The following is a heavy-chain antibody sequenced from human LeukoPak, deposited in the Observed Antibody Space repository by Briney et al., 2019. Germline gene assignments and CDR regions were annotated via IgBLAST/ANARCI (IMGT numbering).Heavy chain of an antibody. J-gene: IGHJ6*04. CDR3: AELGITMIGSV. CDR2: ISSTNGHT. V-gene: IGHV3-21*06. CDR1: GFSFSFSN. Sequence: PGGSLRLSCAASGFSFSFSNMNWVRQAPGKGLEWVSYISSTNGHTYYADSVNGRFTISRDTAKNSLYLQMNSLRAEDTAVYYCAELGITMIGSVWGKGTTVTISS. D-gene: IGHD3-10*02.